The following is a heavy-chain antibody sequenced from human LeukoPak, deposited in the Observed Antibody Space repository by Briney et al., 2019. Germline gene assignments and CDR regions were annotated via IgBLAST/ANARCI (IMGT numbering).Heavy chain of an antibody. V-gene: IGHV1-2*02. CDR3: ARDGPMPYDY. D-gene: IGHD2-2*01. CDR2: INPNSGGT. Sequence: GASVTVSCKASGFTFTDHYMHWVRQAPGQGLEWMGWINPNSGGTNYAQKFQGRVTMTRDTSISTAYMELSGLRSDDTAVYYCARDGPMPYDYWGQGTLLTVSS. CDR1: GFTFTDHY. J-gene: IGHJ4*02.